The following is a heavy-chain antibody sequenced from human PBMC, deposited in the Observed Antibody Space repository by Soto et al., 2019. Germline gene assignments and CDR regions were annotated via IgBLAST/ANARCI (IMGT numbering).Heavy chain of an antibody. CDR2: IKFDGTTT. D-gene: IGHD4-17*01. Sequence: EVQLVESGGGLLQPGGSLRISCVASGFTFSFHWMHWVRQATGKGLVWVSRIKFDGTTTNYADSVNGRFAISRDNAKNTVYLQIYSLTAEYTGVYYCGRGLRNNYGVDVWGQVTTVTVSS. J-gene: IGHJ6*02. CDR1: GFTFSFHW. CDR3: GRGLRNNYGVDV. V-gene: IGHV3-74*01.